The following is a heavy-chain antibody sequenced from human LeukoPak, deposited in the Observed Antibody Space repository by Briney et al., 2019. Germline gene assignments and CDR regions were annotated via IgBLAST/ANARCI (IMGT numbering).Heavy chain of an antibody. Sequence: GGSLRLSCPASGFTFSSYAMSWVRQAPGKGLEWVSAISGSGGSTYYADSVKGRFTISRDNSKNTLYLQMNSLRAEDTAVYYCALLMGVGRYFDYWGQGTLVTVSS. J-gene: IGHJ4*02. CDR3: ALLMGVGRYFDY. D-gene: IGHD3-10*01. CDR1: GFTFSSYA. V-gene: IGHV3-23*01. CDR2: ISGSGGST.